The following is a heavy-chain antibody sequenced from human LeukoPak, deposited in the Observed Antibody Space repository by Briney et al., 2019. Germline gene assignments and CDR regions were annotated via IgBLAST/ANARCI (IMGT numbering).Heavy chain of an antibody. CDR2: ISSSGDTT. J-gene: IGHJ4*02. Sequence: GGSLRLSCAASGFIFKNFSMNWVRQAPGKGLEWVAYISSSGDTTYYADSVKSRFTISRDNAETSLHLQINRLRVDDSALYYCARDGFCDFWGQGTLVTVSS. D-gene: IGHD3-3*01. CDR1: GFIFKNFS. CDR3: ARDGFCDF. V-gene: IGHV3-48*04.